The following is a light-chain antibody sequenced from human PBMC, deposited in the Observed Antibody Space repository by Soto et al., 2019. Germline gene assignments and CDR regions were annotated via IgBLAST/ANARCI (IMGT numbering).Light chain of an antibody. Sequence: EIVMTHSPATLSVSPGERANLSCRASQSVSRNLAWYQQKPGQAPRLLIYGASTRATGIPARFSGSGSGTDFTLTISSLEPEDFAIYYCQKRRNWPPTFGQGNTGDIK. V-gene: IGKV3-15*01. CDR3: QKRRNWPPT. CDR2: GAS. CDR1: QSVSRN. J-gene: IGKJ1*01.